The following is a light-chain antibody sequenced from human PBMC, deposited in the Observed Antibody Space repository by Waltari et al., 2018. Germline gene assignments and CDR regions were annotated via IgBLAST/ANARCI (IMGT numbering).Light chain of an antibody. CDR2: YYS. J-gene: IGLJ3*02. Sequence: SYVLTQPPSVSVAPGTTARITCGGDGIASKPVHWYQQKTGHAPVLVIDYYSDRPPWMLEAAAASSSENTATLTIRRVEAGDEADYYCQVWDSGRNVVLFGVGTKLTVL. V-gene: IGLV3-21*04. CDR3: QVWDSGRNVVL. CDR1: GIASKP.